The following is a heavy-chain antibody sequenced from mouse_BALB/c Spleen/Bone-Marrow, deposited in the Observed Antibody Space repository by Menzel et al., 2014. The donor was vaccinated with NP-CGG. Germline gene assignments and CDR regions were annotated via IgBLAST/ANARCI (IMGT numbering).Heavy chain of an antibody. D-gene: IGHD2-4*01. CDR1: GFNIKDTY. CDR2: IDPANGNT. J-gene: IGHJ3*01. CDR3: ARGDYGGFAY. V-gene: IGHV14-3*02. Sequence: EVKLVESGAELVKPGASVKLSCTASGFNIKDTYMHWVKQRPEQGLEWIGRIDPANGNTKYDPKFQGKATITAGTSSNTAYLQLSSLTSEDTAVYYCARGDYGGFAYWGQGTLVTVSA.